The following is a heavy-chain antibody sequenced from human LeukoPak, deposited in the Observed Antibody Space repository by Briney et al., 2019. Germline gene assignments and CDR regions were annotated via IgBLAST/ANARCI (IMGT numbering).Heavy chain of an antibody. CDR3: ARLPAYSGSLGYFDY. D-gene: IGHD1-26*01. V-gene: IGHV3-30-3*01. CDR1: GFTFSSYA. CDR2: ISKDGNNK. J-gene: IGHJ4*02. Sequence: GGSLRLSCEGSGFTFSSYAMHWVRQAPGRGLEWVAIISKDGNNKCYADSVKGRFTLSRDNSKNTVDLQMNSLRGEDTAVYYCARLPAYSGSLGYFDYWGQGTLVTVSS.